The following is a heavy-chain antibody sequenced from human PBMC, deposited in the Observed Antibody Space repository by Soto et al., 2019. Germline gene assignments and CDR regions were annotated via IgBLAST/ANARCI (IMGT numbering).Heavy chain of an antibody. D-gene: IGHD3-3*01. CDR1: GFTFSSYA. CDR2: ISYDGSNK. Sequence: GGSLRLSCAASGFTFSSYAMHWVRQAPGKGLEWVAVISYDGSNKYYADSVKGRFTISRDNSKNTLYLQMNSLRAEDTAVYYCARDLSGWTPLGYWGQGTLVTVSS. J-gene: IGHJ4*02. V-gene: IGHV3-30-3*01. CDR3: ARDLSGWTPLGY.